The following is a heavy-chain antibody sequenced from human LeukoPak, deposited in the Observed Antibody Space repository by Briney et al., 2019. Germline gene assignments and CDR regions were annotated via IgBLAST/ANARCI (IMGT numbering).Heavy chain of an antibody. CDR1: EFTFSNYW. J-gene: IGHJ5*02. D-gene: IGHD6-13*01. CDR2: IKQDGSEK. CDR3: AREISSWYRTEGRFDP. V-gene: IGHV3-7*01. Sequence: GGSLRLSCAPPEFTFSNYWMSWVRQAPGKGLEWVANIKQDGSEKYYVDSVKGRFTISRDNAKNSLYPQMNSLRAEDTAVYYCAREISSWYRTEGRFDPWGQGTLVTVSS.